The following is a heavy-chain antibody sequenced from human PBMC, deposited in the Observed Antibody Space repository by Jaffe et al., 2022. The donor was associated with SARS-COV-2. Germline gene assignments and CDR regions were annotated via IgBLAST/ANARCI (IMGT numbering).Heavy chain of an antibody. CDR1: GFTFSSYA. CDR3: AKVFSGINSPWDV. J-gene: IGHJ6*02. CDR2: ISNGGAST. Sequence: EVQLLESGGGLVQPGGSLRLSCAASGFTFSSYAMSWVRQAPGKGLEWVSTISNGGASTYYADSVKGRFSISTDNSKNTLYLQMSSLRAEDTAIYYCAKVFSGINSPWDVWGQGTTVTVSS. D-gene: IGHD1-20*01. V-gene: IGHV3-23*01.